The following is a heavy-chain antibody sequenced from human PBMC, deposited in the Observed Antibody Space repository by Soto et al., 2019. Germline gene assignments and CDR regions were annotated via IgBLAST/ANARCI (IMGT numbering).Heavy chain of an antibody. V-gene: IGHV1-18*01. Sequence: ASVKVSCKASGYTFTSYGISWVRQAPGQGLEWMGWISAYNGNTNYAQKLQGRVTMTTDTSTSTAYMELRSLRSDDTAVYYCARDVLYSKYYYGSGSQFDYWGQGTLVTAPQ. D-gene: IGHD3-10*01. CDR1: GYTFTSYG. CDR3: ARDVLYSKYYYGSGSQFDY. CDR2: ISAYNGNT. J-gene: IGHJ4*02.